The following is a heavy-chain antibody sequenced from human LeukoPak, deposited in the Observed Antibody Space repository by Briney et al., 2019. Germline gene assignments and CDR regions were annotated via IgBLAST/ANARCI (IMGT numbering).Heavy chain of an antibody. J-gene: IGHJ5*02. D-gene: IGHD3-10*01. CDR2: INHSGST. CDR3: ARLSMVRGVIFT. Sequence: SETLSLTCTVSGGSISSYYWSWIRQPPGKGLEWIGEINHSGSTNYNPSLKSRVTISVDTSKNQFSLKLSSVTAADTAVYYCARLSMVRGVIFTWGQGTLVTVSS. CDR1: GGSISSYY. V-gene: IGHV4-34*01.